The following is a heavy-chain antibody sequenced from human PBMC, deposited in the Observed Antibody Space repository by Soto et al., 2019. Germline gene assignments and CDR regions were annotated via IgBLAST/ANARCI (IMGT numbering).Heavy chain of an antibody. V-gene: IGHV4-61*01. CDR1: GGSVSSGSYY. J-gene: IGHJ4*02. CDR3: ARDSLVRKGWYFDY. Sequence: SETLSLTCTVSGGSVSSGSYYWSWIRQPPGKGLEWIGYIYYSGSTNYNPSLKSRVTISVDTSKNQFSLKLSSVTAADTAVYYCARDSLVRKGWYFDYWGQGTLVTVSS. D-gene: IGHD6-13*01. CDR2: IYYSGST.